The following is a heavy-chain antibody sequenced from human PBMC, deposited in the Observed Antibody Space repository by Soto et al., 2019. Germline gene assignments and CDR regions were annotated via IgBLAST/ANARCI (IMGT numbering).Heavy chain of an antibody. Sequence: SETLSLTCAVSEGSFSTGDYSWNWIRQPPGKGLEWIGYIYTSGSTYYSSSLKSRVTISVDRSKNQFSLQLTSVTAADTAVYYRARANDYGGVPFDYWGQGLLVTVSS. CDR3: ARANDYGGVPFDY. V-gene: IGHV4-30-2*01. J-gene: IGHJ4*02. CDR1: EGSFSTGDYS. CDR2: IYTSGST. D-gene: IGHD4-17*01.